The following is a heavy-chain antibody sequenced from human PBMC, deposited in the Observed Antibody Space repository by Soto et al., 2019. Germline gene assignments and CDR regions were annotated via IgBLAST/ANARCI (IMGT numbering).Heavy chain of an antibody. V-gene: IGHV1-58*02. Sequence: SVKVSCKASGFTFTSSAMQWVRQARGQRLEWIGWIVVGSGNTNYAQKFQERVTITRDMSTSTAYMELSSLRSEDTAVYYCAADGGHCSGGSCLGYWGQGTLVTVSS. J-gene: IGHJ4*02. D-gene: IGHD2-15*01. CDR1: GFTFTSSA. CDR2: IVVGSGNT. CDR3: AADGGHCSGGSCLGY.